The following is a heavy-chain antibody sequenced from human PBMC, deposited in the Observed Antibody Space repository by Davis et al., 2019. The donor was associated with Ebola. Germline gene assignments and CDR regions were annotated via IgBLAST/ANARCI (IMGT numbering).Heavy chain of an antibody. Sequence: AASVKVSCKASGYTFTSYGISWVRQAPGQGLEWMGGIIPIFGTANYAQKFQGRVTITADKSTSTAYMELSSLRSEDTAVYYCARSSSSAIRYYYGMDVWGQGTTVTVSS. CDR1: GYTFTSYG. CDR2: IIPIFGTA. CDR3: ARSSSSAIRYYYGMDV. D-gene: IGHD6-6*01. J-gene: IGHJ6*02. V-gene: IGHV1-69*06.